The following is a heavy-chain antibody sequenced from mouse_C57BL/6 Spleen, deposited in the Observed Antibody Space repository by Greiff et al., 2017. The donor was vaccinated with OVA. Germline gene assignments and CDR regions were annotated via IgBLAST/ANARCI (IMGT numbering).Heavy chain of an antibody. CDR1: GFTFSNYW. J-gene: IGHJ3*01. CDR2: IRLKSDNYAT. V-gene: IGHV6-3*01. Sequence: DVHLVESGGGLVQPGGSMKLSCVASGFTFSNYWMNWVRQSPEKGLEWVAQIRLKSDNYATHYAESVKGRFTISRDDSKSSVYLHMNNLRAEDTGIYYCNGGGFAYWGQGTLVTVSA. CDR3: NGGGFAY.